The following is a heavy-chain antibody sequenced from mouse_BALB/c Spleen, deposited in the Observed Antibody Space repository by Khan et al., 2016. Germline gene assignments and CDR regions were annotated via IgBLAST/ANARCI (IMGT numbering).Heavy chain of an antibody. V-gene: IGHV8-11*01. CDR3: ARRARWDGAY. Sequence: QVTLKESGPGILQPSQTLSLTCSFSGFSLNTYGMGVGWIRQPSGKGLEWLAHIWWNDNKSYNTALKSRLTISKDTSNNQVFLRIASVDTADTASCCCARRARWDGAYWGQGTLVTVSA. CDR2: IWWNDNK. CDR1: GFSLNTYGMG. D-gene: IGHD4-1*01. J-gene: IGHJ3*01.